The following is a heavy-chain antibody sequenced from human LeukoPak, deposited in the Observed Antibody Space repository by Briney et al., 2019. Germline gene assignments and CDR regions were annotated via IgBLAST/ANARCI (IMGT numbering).Heavy chain of an antibody. CDR1: GFTFSSYA. CDR2: ISSNGVST. D-gene: IGHD5-12*01. J-gene: IGHJ4*02. CDR3: ARDPRDIVATRGRGTFDY. Sequence: GGSLRLSCAASGFTFSSYAMHWVRQAPGKGLEYVSAISSNGVSTYYANSVKGRFTISGDNSKNTLYLQMGSLRAEDMAVYYCARDPRDIVATRGRGTFDYWGQGTLVTVSS. V-gene: IGHV3-64*01.